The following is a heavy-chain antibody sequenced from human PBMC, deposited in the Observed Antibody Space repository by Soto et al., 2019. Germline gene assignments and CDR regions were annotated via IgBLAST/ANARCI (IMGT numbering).Heavy chain of an antibody. CDR3: GRENQFHYFDS. V-gene: IGHV4-31*03. CDR1: GDSISSGRSY. Sequence: QVQLQESGPGLVQPSQALSLTCTVSGDSISSGRSYWSWIRHHPGKGLEWIGYSNYRGDTHYNPSLTRRVTISVDTSKNQFSLKLTSVTAADTAVYYCGRENQFHYFDSWGQGTLVTVSS. CDR2: SNYRGDT. D-gene: IGHD2-21*01. J-gene: IGHJ4*02.